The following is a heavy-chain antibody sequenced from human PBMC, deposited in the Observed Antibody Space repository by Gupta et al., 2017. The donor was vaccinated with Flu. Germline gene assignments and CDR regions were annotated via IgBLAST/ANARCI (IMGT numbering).Heavy chain of an antibody. J-gene: IGHJ5*02. Sequence: VRQAPGRGLEWLSSISDTGYTTYSADSVKGRLIISRDNSKDTLFLQMNSLRVEDTAIYYCAKRTGGTLFDPWGQGTLVTVSP. D-gene: IGHD1-1*01. CDR3: AKRTGGTLFDP. CDR2: ISDTGYTT. V-gene: IGHV3-23*01.